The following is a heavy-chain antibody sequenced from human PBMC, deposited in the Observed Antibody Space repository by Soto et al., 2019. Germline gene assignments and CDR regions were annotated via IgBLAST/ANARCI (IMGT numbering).Heavy chain of an antibody. D-gene: IGHD2-8*01. V-gene: IGHV1-3*01. Sequence: QVHLVQSGAEVKEPGASVRVSCEASGYTFTSHTIHWPRKAPDQGLEWMGWIIVSHGSPRYAPQFQGRITLGRDTSATTAYMELTSLTFEDTAVYYCAREPEDGVPGDYWGQGTPVVVSS. CDR3: AREPEDGVPGDY. CDR2: IIVSHGSP. CDR1: GYTFTSHT. J-gene: IGHJ4*02.